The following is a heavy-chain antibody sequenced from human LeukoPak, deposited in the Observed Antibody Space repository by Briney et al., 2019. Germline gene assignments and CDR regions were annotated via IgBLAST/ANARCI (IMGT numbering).Heavy chain of an antibody. CDR3: AKDVTVVTPRDLFDY. CDR1: GFTFSTYA. V-gene: IGHV3-23*01. J-gene: IGHJ4*02. CDR2: ISGRGGST. Sequence: GGSLRLSCVASGFTFSTYAMTWVRQAPGKGLEWGSAISGRGGSTYYADSVKGRFTISRDNSKNTVYLQMNSLRAEDTAVYYCAKDVTVVTPRDLFDYWGQGTLVTVSS. D-gene: IGHD4-23*01.